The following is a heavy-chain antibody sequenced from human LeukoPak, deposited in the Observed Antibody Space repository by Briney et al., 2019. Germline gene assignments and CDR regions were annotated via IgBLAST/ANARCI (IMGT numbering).Heavy chain of an antibody. CDR1: VFTLSSYG. D-gene: IGHD6-19*01. V-gene: IGHV3-33*01. Sequence: GRSLRLSCVASVFTLSSYGMHWVRQAPGKGLEWVAVIWYDGSNKYYADSVKGRFTISRDNSKNTLYLQMNSLRAEDTAVYYCTGVSFSSGWYRDYWGQGTLVTVSS. CDR2: IWYDGSNK. J-gene: IGHJ4*02. CDR3: TGVSFSSGWYRDY.